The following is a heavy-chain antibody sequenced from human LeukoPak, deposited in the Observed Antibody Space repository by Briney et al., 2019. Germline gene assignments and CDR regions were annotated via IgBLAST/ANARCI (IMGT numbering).Heavy chain of an antibody. V-gene: IGHV4-39*01. CDR1: GGSISSSRYY. CDR2: IYYSGST. CDR3: ASPLGYCSSTDCYGDY. D-gene: IGHD2-2*01. Sequence: SETLSLTCTVSGGSISSSRYYWGWIRQPPGKGLEWIGSIYYSGSTYNNPSLKSRVTISVDTSKNQFSLKLNSVTAADTAVYYCASPLGYCSSTDCYGDYWGQGTLVTVSS. J-gene: IGHJ4*02.